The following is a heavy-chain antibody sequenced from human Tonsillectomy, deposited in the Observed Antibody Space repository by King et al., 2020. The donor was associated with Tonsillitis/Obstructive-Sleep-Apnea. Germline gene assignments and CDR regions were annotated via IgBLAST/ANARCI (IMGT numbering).Heavy chain of an antibody. CDR3: ARSPRQGGRITIFGVASYYFDN. V-gene: IGHV4-4*07. CDR1: GGSISSYY. CDR2: IYTSGST. J-gene: IGHJ4*02. Sequence: VQLQESGPGLVKPSETLSLTCTVSGGSISSYYWSWIRQPAGKGLEWIGRIYTSGSTNYNPSLKSRVTMSVDTSKNQFSLKLSSVTAADTAVYYCARSPRQGGRITIFGVASYYFDNWGQGTLVTVSS. D-gene: IGHD3-3*01.